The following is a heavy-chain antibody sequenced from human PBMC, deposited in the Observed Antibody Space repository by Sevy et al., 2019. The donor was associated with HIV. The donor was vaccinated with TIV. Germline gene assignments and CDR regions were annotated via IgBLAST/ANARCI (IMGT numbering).Heavy chain of an antibody. V-gene: IGHV4-4*02. Sequence: SETLSLTCAVSGGSISSSNWWSWVRQPPGKGLEWIGEIFHSGSTNYSPSIKSRATISIDKSKNQFSLKLTSLTAADTAVYYCARGVIVLVPTAVSYFDSWGQGTLVTVSS. D-gene: IGHD2-2*01. CDR3: ARGVIVLVPTAVSYFDS. J-gene: IGHJ4*02. CDR2: IFHSGST. CDR1: GGSISSSNW.